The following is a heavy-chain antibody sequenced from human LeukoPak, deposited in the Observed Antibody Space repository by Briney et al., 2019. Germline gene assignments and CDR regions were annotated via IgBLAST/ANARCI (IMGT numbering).Heavy chain of an antibody. D-gene: IGHD4-17*01. V-gene: IGHV3-30-3*01. CDR1: GFTFSSYA. CDR3: ARDNYGDLDDAFDI. Sequence: GGSLRLSCAASGFTFSSYAMHWVRQAPGKGLEWVAVISYDGSNKYYADSVKGRFTISRDNAKNSLYLQMNSLRAEDTAVYYCARDNYGDLDDAFDIWGQGTMVTVSS. J-gene: IGHJ3*02. CDR2: ISYDGSNK.